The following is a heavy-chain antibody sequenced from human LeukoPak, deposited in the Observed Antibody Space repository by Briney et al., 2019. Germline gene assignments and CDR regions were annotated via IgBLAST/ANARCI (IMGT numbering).Heavy chain of an antibody. D-gene: IGHD5-12*01. J-gene: IGHJ5*02. CDR3: ARVMIVATIGEDWFDP. Sequence: ASVRVSCKASGYSFTNYAMNWVRQAPGQGLEWMGWINPNSGGTNYAQKFQGRVTMTRDTSISTAYMELSRLRSDDTAVYYCARVMIVATIGEDWFDPWDQGTLVTVCS. CDR2: INPNSGGT. V-gene: IGHV1-2*02. CDR1: GYSFTNYA.